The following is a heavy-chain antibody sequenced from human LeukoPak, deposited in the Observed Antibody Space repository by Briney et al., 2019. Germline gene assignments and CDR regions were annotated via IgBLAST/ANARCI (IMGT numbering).Heavy chain of an antibody. CDR2: IYYSGST. CDR3: ARETNQWFGEDHDAFDI. J-gene: IGHJ3*02. D-gene: IGHD3-10*01. V-gene: IGHV4-30-4*08. CDR1: GGSLSSGGYY. Sequence: SETLSLTCPVSGGSLSSGGYYWSWIRQHPGRGLEWIGYIYYSGSTYYNPSLKSRVTLSVDTSKNQFSLKLSSVTAADTAVYYCARETNQWFGEDHDAFDIWGQGTMVTVSS.